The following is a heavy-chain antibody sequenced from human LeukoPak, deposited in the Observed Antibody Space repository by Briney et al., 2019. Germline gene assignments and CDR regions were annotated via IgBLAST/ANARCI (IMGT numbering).Heavy chain of an antibody. D-gene: IGHD6-13*01. J-gene: IGHJ4*02. CDR3: ARDTYASSWSPLIH. CDR2: ILPDGSNS. Sequence: GGSLTLSCAASGFTFSTYSMYWVRQAPGKGLDWVAVILPDGSNSFYADSVKGRFTISRDNSKDKLFLQMSSLSSEDTALYYCARDTYASSWSPLIHWGQGTLVTVSS. V-gene: IGHV3-30-3*01. CDR1: GFTFSTYS.